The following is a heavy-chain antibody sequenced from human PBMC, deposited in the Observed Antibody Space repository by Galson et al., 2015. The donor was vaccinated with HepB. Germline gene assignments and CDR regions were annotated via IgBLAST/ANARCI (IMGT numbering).Heavy chain of an antibody. J-gene: IGHJ6*02. D-gene: IGHD3-22*01. Sequence: SLRLSCAASGFTFNIYGMHWVRQAPGKGLEPVAVVWYDGSNEDYVDSVKGRFTISRDNSKNTLYLQMNDLRADDTAVYYCARDLIARERYGLDVWGQGTTVTVSS. V-gene: IGHV3-33*01. CDR3: ARDLIARERYGLDV. CDR2: VWYDGSNE. CDR1: GFTFNIYG.